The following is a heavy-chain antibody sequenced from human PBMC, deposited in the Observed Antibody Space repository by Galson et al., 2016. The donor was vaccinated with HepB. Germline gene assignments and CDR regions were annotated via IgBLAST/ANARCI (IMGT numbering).Heavy chain of an antibody. CDR3: ARPSGFIYASVDY. V-gene: IGHV5-51*01. CDR1: GYRFISYW. D-gene: IGHD5-18*01. Sequence: QSGAEVKKPGESLKLSCKASGYRFISYWIGWVRQMPGKGLEWMGTIYPGDSDTRYSPSFQGQVNISVDKSISTAYLQWSSLKASDTATYYCARPSGFIYASVDYWGQGTLVTVSS. CDR2: IYPGDSDT. J-gene: IGHJ4*02.